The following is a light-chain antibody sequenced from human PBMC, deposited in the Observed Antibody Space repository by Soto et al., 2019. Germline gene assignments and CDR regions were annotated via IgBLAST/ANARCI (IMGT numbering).Light chain of an antibody. Sequence: EIVLTQSPDTLSLSPGERATLSCRASQSVSSNYVAWYQQKPGQAPRLLVYGASTRATGIPARFSGSGSGTDFTLTISSLEPEDFAVYYCQQRSNWPPITFGQGTRLEIK. J-gene: IGKJ5*01. CDR2: GAS. CDR3: QQRSNWPPIT. V-gene: IGKV3D-20*02. CDR1: QSVSSN.